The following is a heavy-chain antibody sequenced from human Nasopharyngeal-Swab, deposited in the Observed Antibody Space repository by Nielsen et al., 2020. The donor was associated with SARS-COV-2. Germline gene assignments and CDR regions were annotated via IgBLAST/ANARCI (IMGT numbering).Heavy chain of an antibody. Sequence: VRQAPGKRLEWVSSISSSSSYIYYADSVKGRFTISRDNAKNSLYPQMNSLRAEDTAVYYCARGLSLVGATNDAFDIWGQGTMVTVSS. CDR2: ISSSSSYI. J-gene: IGHJ3*02. D-gene: IGHD1-26*01. CDR3: ARGLSLVGATNDAFDI. V-gene: IGHV3-21*01.